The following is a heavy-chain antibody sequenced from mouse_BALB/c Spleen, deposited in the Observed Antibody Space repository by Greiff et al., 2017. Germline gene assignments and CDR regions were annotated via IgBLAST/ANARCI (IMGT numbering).Heavy chain of an antibody. V-gene: IGHV2-5-1*01. CDR2: IWRGGST. J-gene: IGHJ4*01. CDR3: AKGIYDGYYLAMDY. CDR1: GFSLTSYG. D-gene: IGHD2-3*01. Sequence: VKLMESGPSLVQPSQSLSITCTVSGFSLTSYGVHWVRQSPGKGLEWLGVIWRGGSTDYNAAFMSRLSITKDNSKSQVFFKMNSLQADDTAIYYCAKGIYDGYYLAMDYWGQGTSVTVSS.